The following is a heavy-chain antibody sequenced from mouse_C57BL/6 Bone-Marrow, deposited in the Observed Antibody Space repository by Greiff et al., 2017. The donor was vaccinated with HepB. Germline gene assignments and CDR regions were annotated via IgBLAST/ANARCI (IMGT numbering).Heavy chain of an antibody. D-gene: IGHD1-1*01. V-gene: IGHV1-81*01. J-gene: IGHJ2*01. CDR3: AREGEDIITTVGVFDY. CDR2: IYPRSGNT. Sequence: QVQLQQSGAELARPGASVKLSCKASGYTFTSYGISWVKQRTGQGLEWIGEIYPRSGNTYYNEKFKGKATLTADKSSSTAYMELRSLTSEDSAVYFCAREGEDIITTVGVFDYWGQGTTLTVSS. CDR1: GYTFTSYG.